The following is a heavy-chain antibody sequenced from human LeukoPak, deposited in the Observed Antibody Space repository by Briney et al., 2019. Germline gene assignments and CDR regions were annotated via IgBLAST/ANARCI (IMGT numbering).Heavy chain of an antibody. CDR3: ARASVDTAMVAFDY. D-gene: IGHD5-18*01. CDR2: IKQDGSEK. Sequence: GGSLRLSCAASGFTFSTYWMAWVRQAPGKGLEWVANIKQDGSEKYYVGSVKGRFTISRDNAKNTLYLQMNSLRAEDTAVYYCARASVDTAMVAFDYWGQGTLVTVSS. J-gene: IGHJ4*02. CDR1: GFTFSTYW. V-gene: IGHV3-7*01.